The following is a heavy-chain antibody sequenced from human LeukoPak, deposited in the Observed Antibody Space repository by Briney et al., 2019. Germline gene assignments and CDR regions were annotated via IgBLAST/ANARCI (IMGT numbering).Heavy chain of an antibody. J-gene: IGHJ4*02. D-gene: IGHD4-23*01. CDR2: IRSKAYGGTT. CDR1: GMTFSKYS. Sequence: SLRLSCAASGMTFSKYSMNWVRQAPGKGLEWVGFIRSKAYGGTTEYAASVKGRFTISRDDSKSIAYLQMNSLKTEDTAVYYCTRGGYGGNGRYYFDYWGQGTLVTVSS. CDR3: TRGGYGGNGRYYFDY. V-gene: IGHV3-49*04.